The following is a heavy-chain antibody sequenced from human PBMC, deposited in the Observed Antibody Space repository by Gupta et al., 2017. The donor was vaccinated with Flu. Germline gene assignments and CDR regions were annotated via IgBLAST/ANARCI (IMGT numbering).Heavy chain of an antibody. CDR1: GGPISDFY. Sequence: QVQLQESGPGLVKPSETLSLTCSVSGGPISDFYWSWIRQPPGTGLEWIGHVYYTGNTKHNPSLKSRVTMSVDMSKSQVSLKLTSVTAADTAVYYCASTILGATGDDSYYQYMDVWGKGTTVTVSS. CDR3: ASTILGATGDDSYYQYMDV. J-gene: IGHJ6*03. CDR2: VYYTGNT. D-gene: IGHD1-26*01. V-gene: IGHV4-59*01.